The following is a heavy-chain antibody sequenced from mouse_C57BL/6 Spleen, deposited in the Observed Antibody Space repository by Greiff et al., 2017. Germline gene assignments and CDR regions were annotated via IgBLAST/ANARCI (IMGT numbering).Heavy chain of an antibody. CDR1: GFTFSSYA. D-gene: IGHD6-1*01. CDR2: ISDGGSYT. V-gene: IGHV5-4*01. CDR3: ARESSRGYFDY. J-gene: IGHJ2*01. Sequence: EVKLVESGGGLVKPGGSLKLSCAASGFTFSSYATSWVRQTPEKRLEWVATISDGGSYTYYPDNVKGRFTISRDNAKNNLYLQMSHLKSEDTAMYYCARESSRGYFDYWGQGTTLTVSS.